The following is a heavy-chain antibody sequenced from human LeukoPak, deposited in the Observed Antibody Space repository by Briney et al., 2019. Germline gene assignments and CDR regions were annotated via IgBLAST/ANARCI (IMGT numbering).Heavy chain of an antibody. CDR1: GYTFTGYY. CDR2: INPNSGGT. J-gene: IGHJ3*02. CDR3: ARNNPARNDAFDI. D-gene: IGHD1/OR15-1a*01. Sequence: GASVKVSCKASGYTFTGYYMHWVRQAPGQGLEWMGWINPNSGGTNYAQKFQGRVTMTRDTSISTAYMELSRPRSDDTAVYYCARNNPARNDAFDIWGQGTMVTVSS. V-gene: IGHV1-2*02.